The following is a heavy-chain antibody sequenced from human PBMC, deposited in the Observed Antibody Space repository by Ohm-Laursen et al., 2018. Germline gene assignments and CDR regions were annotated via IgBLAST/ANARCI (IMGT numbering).Heavy chain of an antibody. Sequence: SLRLSCTASGFTFDDYAMHWVRQAPGKGLEWVSGISRNSGSIGYADSVKGRFTISRDNSNNALYLQMNSLRVEDTAMYYCARDSAQGGAFDIWGQGSLVTVSS. CDR1: GFTFDDYA. D-gene: IGHD3-16*01. CDR2: ISRNSGSI. J-gene: IGHJ3*02. CDR3: ARDSAQGGAFDI. V-gene: IGHV3-9*01.